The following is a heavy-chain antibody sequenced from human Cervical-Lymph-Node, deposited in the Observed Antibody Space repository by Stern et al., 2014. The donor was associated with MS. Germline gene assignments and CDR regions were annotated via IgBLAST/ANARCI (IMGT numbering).Heavy chain of an antibody. D-gene: IGHD2-2*01. CDR3: ARGPPGGDYFDY. J-gene: IGHJ4*02. CDR2: ICPNNGGT. V-gene: IGHV1-2*06. Sequence: QVQLVQSGAEVKKPGASVKVSCKASGFTFASYYMHWVRQAPGQGLEWMGRICPNNGGTNSAQKLQGRVTMTRATSIRTGYLELSRLRSDDTAVYYCARGPPGGDYFDYWGQGTLVTVSS. CDR1: GFTFASYY.